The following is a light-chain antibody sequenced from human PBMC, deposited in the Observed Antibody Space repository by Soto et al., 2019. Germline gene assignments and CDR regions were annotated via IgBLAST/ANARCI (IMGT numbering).Light chain of an antibody. V-gene: IGLV2-23*02. CDR1: SSDVGSYNV. CDR3: CSYAGSSTYV. CDR2: DVT. Sequence: QSVLTQPASVSGSPGQSITISCTGTSSDVGSYNVVSWYQHHPGKAPKLMIYDVTKRPSGVSNRFSGSKSVNTASLTISGLQAEDEAYYYCCSYAGSSTYVFGTGTKVTVL. J-gene: IGLJ1*01.